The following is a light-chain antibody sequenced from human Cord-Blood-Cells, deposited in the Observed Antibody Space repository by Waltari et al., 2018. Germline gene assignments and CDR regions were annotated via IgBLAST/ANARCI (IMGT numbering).Light chain of an antibody. CDR3: QQSYSTPPLT. V-gene: IGKV1-39*01. Sequence: DIQMTQSPSSLSASVGDRVTITCRASQSISSYLNLYQQKPGKAPKLLIYAASSLQSGVPSRFRGSGSETDFTLTISSLQPEDFATYYCQQSYSTPPLTFGGGTKVEIK. J-gene: IGKJ4*01. CDR1: QSISSY. CDR2: AAS.